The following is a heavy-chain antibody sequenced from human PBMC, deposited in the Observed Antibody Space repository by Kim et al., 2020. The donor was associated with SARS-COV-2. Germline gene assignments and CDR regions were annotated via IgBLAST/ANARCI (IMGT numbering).Heavy chain of an antibody. CDR3: AKSRAGGYYGSGTYGVRDF. Sequence: GGSLRLSCAASGFTFSNYAMNWVRQAPGKGLEWVSSISGNSGSTYYADSVKGRFTISRDNPKKTLYLQMNSLRAEDTAVYYCAKSRAGGYYGSGTYGVRDFWGQGTLVTVSS. V-gene: IGHV3-23*01. D-gene: IGHD3-10*01. J-gene: IGHJ4*02. CDR1: GFTFSNYA. CDR2: ISGNSGST.